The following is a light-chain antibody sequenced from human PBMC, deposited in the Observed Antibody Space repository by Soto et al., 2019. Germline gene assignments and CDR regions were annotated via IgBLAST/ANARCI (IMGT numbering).Light chain of an antibody. Sequence: DIQLTQPPSTLSASVGDRVTITCRASQSISSYLNWYQQKPGKAPKLLIYAASSLQSGVPSRFSGSGSGTDFTLTISSLQPEDFATYYCQQSYSIPQTFCQGTKVDIK. CDR1: QSISSY. J-gene: IGKJ1*01. CDR2: AAS. V-gene: IGKV1-39*01. CDR3: QQSYSIPQT.